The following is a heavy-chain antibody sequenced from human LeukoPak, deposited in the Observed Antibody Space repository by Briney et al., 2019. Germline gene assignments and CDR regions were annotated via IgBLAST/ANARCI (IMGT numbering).Heavy chain of an antibody. CDR2: VGTGGSA. D-gene: IGHD4-17*01. CDR3: ARYRYGDYVLDY. J-gene: IGHJ4*02. V-gene: IGHV3-23*01. CDR1: GFTFSSYA. Sequence: GGSLRLSCAASGFTFSSYAMSWVRQAPGKGLEWVSSVGTGGSAYYAGSVKGRYTVTRDNSKNTLYLQMNSLRAEDTAVYYCARYRYGDYVLDYWGQGTLVTVSS.